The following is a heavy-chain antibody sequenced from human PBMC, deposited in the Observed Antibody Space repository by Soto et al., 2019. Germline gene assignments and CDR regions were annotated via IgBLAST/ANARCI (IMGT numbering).Heavy chain of an antibody. J-gene: IGHJ4*02. Sequence: SETLSLTCTVSGGSISSYYWSWIRQPPGKGLEWIGYIYYSGSTNYNPSLKSRVTISVDTSKNQFSLKLSSVTAADTAVYYCATQKYDSSGWYYFDYWGQGTLVTVSS. CDR3: ATQKYDSSGWYYFDY. CDR1: GGSISSYY. V-gene: IGHV4-59*01. CDR2: IYYSGST. D-gene: IGHD6-19*01.